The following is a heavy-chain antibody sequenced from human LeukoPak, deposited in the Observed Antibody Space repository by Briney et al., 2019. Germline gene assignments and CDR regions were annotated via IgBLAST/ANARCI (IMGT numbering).Heavy chain of an antibody. CDR2: ISAYNGNT. V-gene: IGHV1-18*01. CDR3: ARVSGTAMVKTFDY. D-gene: IGHD5-18*01. CDR1: GCTFTSYG. Sequence: ASVKVSCKASGCTFTSYGISWVRQAPGQGLEWMGWISAYNGNTNYAQKLQGRVTMTTDTSTSTAYMELRSLRSDDTAVYYCARVSGTAMVKTFDYWGQGTLVTVSS. J-gene: IGHJ4*02.